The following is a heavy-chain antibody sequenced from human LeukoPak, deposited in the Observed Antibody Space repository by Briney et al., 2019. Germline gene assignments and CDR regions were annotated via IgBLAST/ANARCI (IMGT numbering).Heavy chain of an antibody. CDR2: IEPSGGST. J-gene: IGHJ4*02. Sequence: ASVKVSCKASGYTFTSYGISWVRQAPGQRLEWMGVIEPSGGSTSYAQKFQGRLIMTRDTSTTTVYMELSSLRSEDTAVYYCARSRYSGSREFDSWGQGTLVTVSS. V-gene: IGHV1-46*01. CDR1: GYTFTSYG. CDR3: ARSRYSGSREFDS. D-gene: IGHD1-26*01.